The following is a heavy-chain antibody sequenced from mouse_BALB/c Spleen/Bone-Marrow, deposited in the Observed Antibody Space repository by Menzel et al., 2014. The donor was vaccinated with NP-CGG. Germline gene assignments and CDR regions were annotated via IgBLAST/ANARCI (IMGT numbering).Heavy chain of an antibody. CDR2: VDPSDGYT. D-gene: IGHD1-3*01. Sequence: VQLQQSGAELVTPGASVKLSCKASGYTFTTYWMHWVKQRPGHGLEWIGQVDPSDGYTNYSQMFKGKATLTVDKSSSTAYMQLSSLSSEDSVVYYCARGGDNFAWFAYWGQGTLVTVSA. CDR3: ARGGDNFAWFAY. CDR1: GYTFTTYW. J-gene: IGHJ3*01. V-gene: IGHV1-69*02.